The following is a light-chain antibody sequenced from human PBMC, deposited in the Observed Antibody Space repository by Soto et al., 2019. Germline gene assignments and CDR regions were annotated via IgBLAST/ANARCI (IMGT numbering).Light chain of an antibody. CDR2: GAS. Sequence: EIVLTQSPGTLSLSPGERATLSCRASQSVSSNFLAWYQQKPGQAPRLLIYGASSRATGIPDRFSGSGSGTDFSLTISSLQPDDFGTYYCQQSYSRVFTFGPGTKVDF. J-gene: IGKJ3*01. CDR3: QQSYSRVFT. V-gene: IGKV3-20*01. CDR1: QSVSSNF.